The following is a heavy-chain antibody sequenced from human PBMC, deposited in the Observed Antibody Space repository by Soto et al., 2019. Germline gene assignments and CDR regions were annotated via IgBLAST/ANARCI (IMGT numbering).Heavy chain of an antibody. Sequence: SGPTLVNPTQTLTLTCSFSGFSLTTLGMSVSWVRQPPGKALEWLALINWEDDKYYRPSLETRLTISKDTSTTRVLLTMTKLDPADTATYYCVRGEVPSTMVMFFDYWGQGALVTVSS. D-gene: IGHD3-10*01. CDR2: INWEDDK. J-gene: IGHJ4*02. CDR3: VRGEVPSTMVMFFDY. CDR1: GFSLTTLGMS. V-gene: IGHV2-70*20.